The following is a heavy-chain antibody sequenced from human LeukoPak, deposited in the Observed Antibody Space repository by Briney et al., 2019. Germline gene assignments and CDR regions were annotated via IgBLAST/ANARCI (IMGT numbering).Heavy chain of an antibody. CDR2: IRPDGNVA. V-gene: IGHV3-7*01. Sequence: GGSLRLSCAASGFSFSENWMSRVRQAAGKGPEWVANIRPDGNVAFHVDFVKGRFSISRDNAKNTLYLQMNGLRVEDTALYYCARDDHWGWDKWGRGTLVTVSS. J-gene: IGHJ4*02. CDR1: GFSFSENW. D-gene: IGHD7-27*01. CDR3: ARDDHWGWDK.